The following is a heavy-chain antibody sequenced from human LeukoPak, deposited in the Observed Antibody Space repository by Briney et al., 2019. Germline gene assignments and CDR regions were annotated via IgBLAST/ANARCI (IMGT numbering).Heavy chain of an antibody. CDR1: GYTFASYY. V-gene: IGHV1-46*01. Sequence: ASVKVSCKASGYTFASYYMYWVRQAPGQGLEWMGIINPSGGSTSYAQKFQGRVTMTRDTSTSTVYMELSSLRSEDTAVYYCARGQLPSGSYFYEDDYWGQGTLVTVSS. CDR3: ARGQLPSGSYFYEDDY. D-gene: IGHD1-26*01. J-gene: IGHJ4*02. CDR2: INPSGGST.